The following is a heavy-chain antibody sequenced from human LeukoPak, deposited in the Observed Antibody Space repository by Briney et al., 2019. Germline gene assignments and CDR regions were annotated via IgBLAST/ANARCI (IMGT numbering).Heavy chain of an antibody. D-gene: IGHD1-26*01. J-gene: IGHJ4*02. CDR1: GFTFSSYA. Sequence: PGGSLRLSCAASGFTFSSYAMSWVRQAPGKGLQWVSAISGSGGSTYYADSVKGRITISRDTSKNTLYLQMNSLRAEDTAVYYCAKDPTKWELRDFDYWGQGTLVSVSS. CDR3: AKDPTKWELRDFDY. V-gene: IGHV3-23*01. CDR2: ISGSGGST.